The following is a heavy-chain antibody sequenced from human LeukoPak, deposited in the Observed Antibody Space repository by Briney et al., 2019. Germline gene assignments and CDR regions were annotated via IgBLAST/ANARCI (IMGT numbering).Heavy chain of an antibody. CDR1: GGSFSGYY. D-gene: IGHD6-13*01. J-gene: IGHJ4*02. V-gene: IGHV4-34*01. CDR3: ARGRVAAAFDY. Sequence: SETLSLTCAVYGGSFSGYYWSWLRQPPGKGLEWIGEINHSGSTNYHPSLKSRVTISVDTSKNQFSLKLSSVTAADTAVYYCARGRVAAAFDYWGQGTLVTVSS. CDR2: INHSGST.